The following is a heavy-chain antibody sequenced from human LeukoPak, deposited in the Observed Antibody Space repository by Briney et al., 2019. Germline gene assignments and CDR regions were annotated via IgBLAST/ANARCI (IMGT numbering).Heavy chain of an antibody. V-gene: IGHV4-4*02. D-gene: IGHD3-10*01. J-gene: IGHJ3*01. CDR1: GGSISSSNW. Sequence: SGTLSLTCAVSGGSISSSNWWSWVRQPPGKGLEWIGEIYHSGSTNYNPSLKSRVTISVDKSKTQISLKLTSVTAADTAVYYCARHMSVSYDAFDLWGRGTPVTVSS. CDR3: ARHMSVSYDAFDL. CDR2: IYHSGST.